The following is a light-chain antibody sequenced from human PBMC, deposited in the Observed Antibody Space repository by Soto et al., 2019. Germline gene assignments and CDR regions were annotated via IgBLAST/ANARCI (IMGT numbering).Light chain of an antibody. Sequence: DIQMTQSPSSLSASVGDRVTITCRASQSISSYLAWYQQKPGKAPQLLIYAASTLQSGVPSRFSGSGSGTDFTLTISSLQPEDFVTYYCQQLKSSPFTFGPGTKVDIK. CDR2: AAS. J-gene: IGKJ3*01. CDR1: QSISSY. V-gene: IGKV1-9*01. CDR3: QQLKSSPFT.